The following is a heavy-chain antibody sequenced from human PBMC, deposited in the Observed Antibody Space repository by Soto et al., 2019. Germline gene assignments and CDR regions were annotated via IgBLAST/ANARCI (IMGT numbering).Heavy chain of an antibody. D-gene: IGHD3-10*01. CDR2: ISYDGSNK. CDR3: AKPNTMITMVRGVPDY. V-gene: IGHV3-30*18. Sequence: PGGSLRLSCAASGFTFSSYGMHWVRQAPGKGLEWVAVISYDGSNKYYADSVKGRFTISRDNSKNTLYLQMNSLRAEDTAVYYCAKPNTMITMVRGVPDYWGQGTLVTVSS. J-gene: IGHJ4*02. CDR1: GFTFSSYG.